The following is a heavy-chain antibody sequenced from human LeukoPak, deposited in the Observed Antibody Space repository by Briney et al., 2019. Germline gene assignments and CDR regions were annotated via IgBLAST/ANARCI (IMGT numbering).Heavy chain of an antibody. Sequence: ASVKVSCKASGYTFTSYDINWVRQATGQGLEWMGWMNPNSGNTGYAQKFQGRVTITRNTSISTAYMELSSLRSEDTAMYYCARNYYDSLFPFDYWGQGTLVTVSS. CDR2: MNPNSGNT. D-gene: IGHD3-22*01. V-gene: IGHV1-8*03. CDR1: GYTFTSYD. CDR3: ARNYYDSLFPFDY. J-gene: IGHJ4*02.